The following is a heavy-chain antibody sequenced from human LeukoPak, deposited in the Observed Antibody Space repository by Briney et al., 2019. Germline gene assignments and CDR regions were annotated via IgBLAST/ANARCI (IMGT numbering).Heavy chain of an antibody. CDR3: ARDGPSIAADFDC. CDR1: GFTFDNYG. V-gene: IGHV3-21*01. D-gene: IGHD6-6*01. Sequence: GGSLRLSCAASGFTFDNYGMNWVRQAPGKGLEWVSSIRSSSSYIYYADSLKGRFTISRDNAKNSLYLQMNSLRAEDSAVYYCARDGPSIAADFDCWGQGTLVTVSS. CDR2: IRSSSSYI. J-gene: IGHJ4*02.